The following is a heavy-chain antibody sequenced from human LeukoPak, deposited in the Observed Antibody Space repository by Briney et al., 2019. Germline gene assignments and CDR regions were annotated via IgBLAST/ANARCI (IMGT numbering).Heavy chain of an antibody. J-gene: IGHJ4*02. CDR3: ASLSQFYFDY. V-gene: IGHV4-59*08. CDR1: GGSISSYY. Sequence: SETLSLTCTVSGGSISSYYWSWIRQPPGKGLEWIGYIYYSGSTNYNPSLKSRVTISVDTSKNQFSLKLSSVTAADTAVYYCASLSQFYFDYWGQGTLVTVSS. CDR2: IYYSGST. D-gene: IGHD5-24*01.